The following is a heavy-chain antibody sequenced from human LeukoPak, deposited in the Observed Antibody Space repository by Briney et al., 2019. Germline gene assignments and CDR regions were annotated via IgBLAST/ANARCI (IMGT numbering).Heavy chain of an antibody. Sequence: ASVKVSCKASGYTFTGYYMHWVRQAPGQGLEWMGRIIPIFGIANYAQKFQGRVTITADKSTSTAYMELRGLRSEDTAVYYCARDDSSGYYVGYWGQGTLVAVSS. D-gene: IGHD3-22*01. J-gene: IGHJ4*02. V-gene: IGHV1-69*04. CDR3: ARDDSSGYYVGY. CDR1: GYTFTGYY. CDR2: IIPIFGIA.